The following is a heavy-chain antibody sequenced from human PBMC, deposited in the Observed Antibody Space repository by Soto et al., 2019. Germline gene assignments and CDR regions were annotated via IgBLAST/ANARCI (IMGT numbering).Heavy chain of an antibody. CDR3: ARGGYCTNGVCYSYYYYGMDV. J-gene: IGHJ6*02. CDR2: IWYDGSNK. Sequence: QVQLVESGGCVVQPGRSMRLSCAASGFTFSSYGMHWVRQAPGKGLEWVAVIWYDGSNKYYADSVKGRFTISRDNSKNTLYLQMNSLRAEDTAVYYCARGGYCTNGVCYSYYYYGMDVWGQGTTVTVSS. CDR1: GFTFSSYG. V-gene: IGHV3-33*01. D-gene: IGHD2-8*01.